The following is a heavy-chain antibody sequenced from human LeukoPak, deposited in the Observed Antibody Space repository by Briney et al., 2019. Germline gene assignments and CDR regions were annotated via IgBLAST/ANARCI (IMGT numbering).Heavy chain of an antibody. CDR1: GGSFSGYY. CDR2: INHSGST. V-gene: IGHV4-34*01. CDR3: ARGRILRFLEWLPDAFDI. Sequence: SETLSLTCAVYGGSFSGYYWSWIRQPPGKGLEWIGEINHSGSTNYNPSLKSRVTLSVDTSKNQFSLKLSSVTAADTAVYYCARGRILRFLEWLPDAFDIWGRGTMVTVSS. J-gene: IGHJ3*02. D-gene: IGHD3-3*01.